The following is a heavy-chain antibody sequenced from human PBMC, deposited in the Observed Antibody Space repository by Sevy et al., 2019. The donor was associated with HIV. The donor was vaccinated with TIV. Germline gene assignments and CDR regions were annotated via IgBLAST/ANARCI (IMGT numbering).Heavy chain of an antibody. V-gene: IGHV3-30*18. D-gene: IGHD1-26*01. CDR2: ISHDGINE. CDR1: QFNFDTYA. Sequence: GGSLRLSCVASQFNFDTYAIHWVRQAPGKGLDWVALISHDGINEYYADSVKGRFPISRHNSKNTVYLEMNSLRNEDTVIYFCANAYSGSYSHSYLYALDVWGQGTTVTVSS. J-gene: IGHJ6*02. CDR3: ANAYSGSYSHSYLYALDV.